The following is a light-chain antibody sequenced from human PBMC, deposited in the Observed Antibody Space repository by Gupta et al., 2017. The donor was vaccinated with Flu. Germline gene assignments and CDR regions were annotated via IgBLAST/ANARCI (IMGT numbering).Light chain of an antibody. CDR3: QQDQTLPT. Sequence: IVMTQSPASLYVSPGERAILSCRASQNITRRLAWYQQKPGQSPTMVMYYVSSRAKGVPARFSGNGYETEFTLTSSSLQPEDFAIYYWQQDQTLPTFGQGTKVQIK. CDR1: QNITRR. J-gene: IGKJ1*01. CDR2: YVS. V-gene: IGKV3-15*01.